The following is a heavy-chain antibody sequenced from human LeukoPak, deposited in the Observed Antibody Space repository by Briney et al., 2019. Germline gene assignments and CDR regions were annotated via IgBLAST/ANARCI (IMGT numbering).Heavy chain of an antibody. CDR1: GFTFSSYW. CDR2: IKQDGSEK. Sequence: GGSLRLSCAASGFTFSSYWMSWVRQAPGKGLEWVANIKQDGSEKYYVDSVKGRFTISRDNAKNSLYLQMNSLRAEDTAVYYCAREEVDYYDSSGPSDYWGQGTLVTVSS. CDR3: AREEVDYYDSSGPSDY. J-gene: IGHJ4*02. D-gene: IGHD3-22*01. V-gene: IGHV3-7*01.